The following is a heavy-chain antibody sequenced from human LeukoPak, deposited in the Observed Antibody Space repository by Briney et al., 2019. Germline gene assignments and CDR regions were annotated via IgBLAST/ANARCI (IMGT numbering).Heavy chain of an antibody. CDR1: GFTFSSYA. D-gene: IGHD6-13*01. V-gene: IGHV3-30-3*01. Sequence: GGSLRLSCAASGFTFSSYAIHWVRQAPGKGLEWVAVISYDGSNKYYADSVKGRFTISRDNSKNTLYLQMNSLRAEDTAVYYCARRDRLAAGSDYWGQGTLVTVSS. CDR2: ISYDGSNK. CDR3: ARRDRLAAGSDY. J-gene: IGHJ4*02.